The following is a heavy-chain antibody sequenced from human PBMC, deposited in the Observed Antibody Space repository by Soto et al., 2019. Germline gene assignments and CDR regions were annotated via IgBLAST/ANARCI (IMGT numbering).Heavy chain of an antibody. Sequence: GGSLRLSCAASGFTFSSYGMHWVRQAPGKGLEWVAVISYDGSNKYYADSVKGRFTISRDNSKNTLYLQMNSLRAEDTAVYYCAKDDHYYYYGMDVWGQGTTVTVSS. CDR1: GFTFSSYG. J-gene: IGHJ6*02. V-gene: IGHV3-30*18. CDR2: ISYDGSNK. CDR3: AKDDHYYYYGMDV.